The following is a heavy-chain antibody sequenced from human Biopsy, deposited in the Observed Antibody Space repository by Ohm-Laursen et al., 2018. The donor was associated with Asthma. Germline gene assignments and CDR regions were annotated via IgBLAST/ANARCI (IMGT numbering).Heavy chain of an antibody. CDR1: GGSMTPTSHY. CDR3: ARRITIFGVVQKDHGMDA. D-gene: IGHD3-3*01. J-gene: IGHJ6*02. CDR2: ISYGGKT. Sequence: SETLSLTCMVSGGSMTPTSHYWDWTRQAPGKGLEWIGYISYGGKTSYNPSLKNQVTISRDTSKNQFSLRLTSVTAADTAVYFCARRITIFGVVQKDHGMDAWGQGTTVIVSS. V-gene: IGHV4-39*01.